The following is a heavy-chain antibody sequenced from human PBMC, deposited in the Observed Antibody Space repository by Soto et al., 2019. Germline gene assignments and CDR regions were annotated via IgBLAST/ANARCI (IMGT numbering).Heavy chain of an antibody. V-gene: IGHV1-18*01. J-gene: IGHJ5*02. CDR2: ISAYNGNT. D-gene: IGHD6-13*01. CDR1: GYTFTSYG. CDR3: ARDIVFSVSQRPSPMSSSWYPKRFDP. Sequence: ASVKVSCKASGYTFTSYGISWVRQAPGQGLEWMGWISAYNGNTNYAQKLQGRFTMTTDTSTSTAYMELRSLRSDDTAVYYCARDIVFSVSQRPSPMSSSWYPKRFDPWGQGTLVTVSS.